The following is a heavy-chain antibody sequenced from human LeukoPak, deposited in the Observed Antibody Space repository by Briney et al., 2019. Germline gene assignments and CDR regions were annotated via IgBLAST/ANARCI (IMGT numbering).Heavy chain of an antibody. J-gene: IGHJ3*01. CDR2: INPDNGKT. CDR1: GYTFNSYY. V-gene: IGHV1-2*02. D-gene: IGHD1-1*01. Sequence: ASVNVSCTPSGYTFNSYYIHWVRQAPGQGLTWMGWINPDNGKTKYEPRFQGRVTMTWDTSINTAYVDLTGLRSDDTAVYYCARNEPAVSVVDAFDVWGQGTVVTVSS. CDR3: ARNEPAVSVVDAFDV.